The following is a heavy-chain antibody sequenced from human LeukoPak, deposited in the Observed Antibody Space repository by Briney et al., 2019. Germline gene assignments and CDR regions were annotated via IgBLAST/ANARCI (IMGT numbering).Heavy chain of an antibody. CDR3: ARYLELTYYDSSGHDY. CDR1: GFTFSAYW. D-gene: IGHD3-22*01. CDR2: INGDGSTT. V-gene: IGHV3-74*01. J-gene: IGHJ4*02. Sequence: GGSLRLSCAASGFTFSAYWMNWVRQVPGKGLLWVSRINGDGSTTNYAESVKGRFVISRDNAKNTVYLQMNSLRAEDTAVYYCARYLELTYYDSSGHDYWGQGTLVTVSS.